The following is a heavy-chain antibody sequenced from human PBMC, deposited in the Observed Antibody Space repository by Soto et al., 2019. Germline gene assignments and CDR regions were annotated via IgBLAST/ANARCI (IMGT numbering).Heavy chain of an antibody. V-gene: IGHV1-8*02. CDR1: GYTFTSYD. J-gene: IGHJ4*02. Sequence: ASVKVSCKASGYTFTSYDINWVRQATGQGLEWMGWMNPNSGYTGYGQRLQGRVTMTWNTSISTAYMELSSLRSEDTAVYYCARASRYNYGYHTTDYWGQGTLVTVSS. CDR3: ARASRYNYGYHTTDY. CDR2: MNPNSGYT. D-gene: IGHD5-18*01.